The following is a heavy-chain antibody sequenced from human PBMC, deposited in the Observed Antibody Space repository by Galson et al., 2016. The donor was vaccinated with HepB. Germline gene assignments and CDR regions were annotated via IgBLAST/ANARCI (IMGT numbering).Heavy chain of an antibody. Sequence: QSGAEVKKPGESLQISCKASGYTFTTYWIGWVRQVPGKGLEWMGIIYGGDSDTSYSPSFQGQVTISADQSITTAYLHWNNLKASDTAMYYCARRDSYGLYSFGHWGQGTLVTVSS. V-gene: IGHV5-51*01. CDR2: IYGGDSDT. CDR1: GYTFTTYW. J-gene: IGHJ4*02. CDR3: ARRDSYGLYSFGH. D-gene: IGHD5-18*01.